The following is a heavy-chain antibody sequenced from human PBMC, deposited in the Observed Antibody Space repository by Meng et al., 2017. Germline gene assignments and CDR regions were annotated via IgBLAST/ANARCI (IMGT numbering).Heavy chain of an antibody. D-gene: IGHD3-22*01. CDR2: IIPILGIA. V-gene: IGHV1-69*08. J-gene: IGHJ5*02. CDR1: GGTFSSYT. CDR3: ARDPHYYDSRGEFDP. Sequence: QVQLAQAGAEVREPGSSVKVSCKASGGTFSSYTISWVRQAPGQGLEWMGRIIPILGIANYAQKFQGRVTITADKSTSTAYMELSSLRSEDTAVYYCARDPHYYDSRGEFDPWGQGTLVTVSS.